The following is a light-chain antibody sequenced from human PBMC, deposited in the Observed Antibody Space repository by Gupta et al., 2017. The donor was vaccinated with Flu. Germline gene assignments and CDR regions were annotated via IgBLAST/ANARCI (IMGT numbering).Light chain of an antibody. CDR1: RGSIASNY. CDR3: QSYDSNTVV. CDR2: EDN. Sequence: SCTRSRGSIASNYVQWYQQRPGSSPTTVISEDNRRPSGVPDRFSGSIDSSSNSASLTIPGLQTEDEADYYCQSYDSNTVVFGGGTKLTVL. J-gene: IGLJ2*01. V-gene: IGLV6-57*01.